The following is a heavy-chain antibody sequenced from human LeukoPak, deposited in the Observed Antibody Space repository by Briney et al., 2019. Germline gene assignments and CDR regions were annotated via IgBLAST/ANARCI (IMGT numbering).Heavy chain of an antibody. J-gene: IGHJ4*02. CDR2: ISFSGSPT. Sequence: GGSLRLSCAASGFTFSDYYMSWIRQAPGKGLEWVSYISFSGSPTQYADSVKGRFTISRDNAKNSLYLQMNSLRAEDTAIYYCAREDDWNYEDYWGQGTLVTVSS. CDR1: GFTFSDYY. CDR3: AREDDWNYEDY. V-gene: IGHV3-11*04. D-gene: IGHD1-7*01.